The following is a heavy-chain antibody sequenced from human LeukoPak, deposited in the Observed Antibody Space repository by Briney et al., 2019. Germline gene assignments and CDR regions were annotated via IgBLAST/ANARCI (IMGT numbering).Heavy chain of an antibody. V-gene: IGHV4-61*02. CDR1: GDSISSGDYY. CDR3: AREPMGFGELLFRRYYYMDV. Sequence: PSETLSLTCTVSGDSISSGDYYWSWIRQPAGKGLEWIGRTSSSGSTNYNPSLKSRVTMSVDTSKNQFSLKLSSVTAADTAVYYCAREPMGFGELLFRRYYYMDVWGKGTTVTISS. CDR2: TSSSGST. D-gene: IGHD3-10*01. J-gene: IGHJ6*03.